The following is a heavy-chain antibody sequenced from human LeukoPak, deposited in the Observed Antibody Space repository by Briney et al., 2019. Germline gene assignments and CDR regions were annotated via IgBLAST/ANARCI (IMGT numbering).Heavy chain of an antibody. V-gene: IGHV3-21*01. D-gene: IGHD3-3*01. CDR2: ISSSSSYI. J-gene: IGHJ6*03. Sequence: GGSLRLSCAASGFTFSSYSMNWVRQAPGKGLEWVSSISSSSSYIYYADSVKGRFTISRDNAKNSLYLQMNSLRAEGTAVYYCARTSYDSRYYYYYMDVWGKGTTVTVSS. CDR3: ARTSYDSRYYYYYMDV. CDR1: GFTFSSYS.